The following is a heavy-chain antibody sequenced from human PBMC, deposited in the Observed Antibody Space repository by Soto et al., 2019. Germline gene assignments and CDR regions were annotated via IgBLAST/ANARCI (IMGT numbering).Heavy chain of an antibody. J-gene: IGHJ4*02. CDR2: IHHTEGT. Sequence: SETLSLTCAGYGGSFTDDYWSWIRQPPGKGLEWIGEIHHTEGTNYNPSLKSRVTISLDTSKSQFSLTLSSVTAADTALYYCARGRAAISMIVVVFTGGSYCFDYWGQGTLVTVSS. D-gene: IGHD3-22*01. V-gene: IGHV4-34*01. CDR1: GGSFTDDY. CDR3: ARGRAAISMIVVVFTGGSYCFDY.